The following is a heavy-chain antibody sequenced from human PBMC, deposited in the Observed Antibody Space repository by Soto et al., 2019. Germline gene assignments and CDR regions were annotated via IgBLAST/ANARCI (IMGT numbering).Heavy chain of an antibody. CDR1: GFSFSDYW. CDR3: ARGGWKAYYMDV. Sequence: EVQLVESGGGLIQPGGSLRLSCAASGFSFSDYWIHWVRQVPGKGLVWVSRIKGDETTTNYADFVKGRFTISRDNATNTVFLQMNSLRVEDTAVYYCARGGWKAYYMDVWGKGATVSVSS. V-gene: IGHV3-74*01. J-gene: IGHJ6*03. CDR2: IKGDETTT. D-gene: IGHD1-1*01.